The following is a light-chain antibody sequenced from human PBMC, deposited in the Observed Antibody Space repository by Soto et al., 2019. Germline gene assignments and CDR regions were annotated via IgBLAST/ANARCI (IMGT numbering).Light chain of an antibody. Sequence: QSALTQPPSVSGAPGQRVTISCTGSSSNIGAGYDVHWYQQLPGTAPKLLIYGNSNRPSGVSNRFSGSKSGNTASLTISGLRAEDEADYYCNSYTSNNTYVFGTGTKLTVL. CDR3: NSYTSNNTYV. CDR2: GNS. V-gene: IGLV1-40*01. J-gene: IGLJ1*01. CDR1: SSNIGAGYD.